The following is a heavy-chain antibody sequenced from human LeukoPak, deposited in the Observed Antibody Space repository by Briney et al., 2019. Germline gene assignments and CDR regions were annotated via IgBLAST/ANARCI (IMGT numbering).Heavy chain of an antibody. V-gene: IGHV1-8*01. Sequence: ASVKVSCKASGYTFTSYDINWVRQATAQGLEWMGWMNPNSGNTGYAQKFQGRVTMTRNTSISTAYMELSSLRSEDTAVYYCASHPGDSGYDLKYWGQGTLVTVSS. D-gene: IGHD5-12*01. CDR2: MNPNSGNT. CDR1: GYTFTSYD. CDR3: ASHPGDSGYDLKY. J-gene: IGHJ4*02.